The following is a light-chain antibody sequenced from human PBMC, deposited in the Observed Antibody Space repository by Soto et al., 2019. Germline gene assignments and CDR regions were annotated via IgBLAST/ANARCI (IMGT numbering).Light chain of an antibody. Sequence: EIVLTQSPDTLSLSPGERATLSCRASESVTSSHLSWYQQKRGQAPRLLIYGASSRSTDMPDRFSGSGSGTDFTLTISRLEPEDFAVYYCQHYGSSSNTFGQGPRLEIK. V-gene: IGKV3-20*01. CDR1: ESVTSSH. CDR2: GAS. CDR3: QHYGSSSNT. J-gene: IGKJ5*01.